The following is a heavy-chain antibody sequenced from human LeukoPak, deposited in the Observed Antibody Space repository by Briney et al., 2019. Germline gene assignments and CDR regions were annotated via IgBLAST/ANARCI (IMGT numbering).Heavy chain of an antibody. CDR1: GFTFSSYW. D-gene: IGHD5-18*01. J-gene: IGHJ6*03. CDR3: ARVGYSYGLYYYMDV. CDR2: INSDGSST. Sequence: SGGSLRLSCAASGFTFSSYWMHWDRQAPGKGLVWVSRINSDGSSTSYADSVKGRFTISRDNAKNTLYLQMNSLRAEDTAVYYYARVGYSYGLYYYMDVWGKGTTVTISS. V-gene: IGHV3-74*01.